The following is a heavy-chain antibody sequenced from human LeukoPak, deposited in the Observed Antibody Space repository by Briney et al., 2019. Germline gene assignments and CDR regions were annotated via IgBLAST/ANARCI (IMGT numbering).Heavy chain of an antibody. J-gene: IGHJ4*02. D-gene: IGHD4-17*01. CDR3: AKDPSPYGDYSY. CDR2: ISGSGGST. Sequence: GGSLRLSCAASGVTFSSYAMSWVRQAPGKGPEWVSAISGSGGSTYYADSVKGRFTISRDNSKNTLYLQMNSLRAEDTAVYYCAKDPSPYGDYSYWGQGTLVTVSS. CDR1: GVTFSSYA. V-gene: IGHV3-23*01.